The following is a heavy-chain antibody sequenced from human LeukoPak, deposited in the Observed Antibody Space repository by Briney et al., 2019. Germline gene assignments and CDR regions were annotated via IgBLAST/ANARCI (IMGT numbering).Heavy chain of an antibody. V-gene: IGHV3-48*03. CDR2: ISSSGSTI. CDR3: ARDQNSYYDSSGYDYFDY. J-gene: IGHJ4*02. D-gene: IGHD3-22*01. CDR1: GFTFSSYE. Sequence: HTGGSLRLSCAASGFTFSSYEMNWVRQAPGKGLEWVSYISSSGSTIYYADSVKGRFTISRDNAKNSLYLQMNSLRAEDTAVYYCARDQNSYYDSSGYDYFDYWGQGTLVTVSS.